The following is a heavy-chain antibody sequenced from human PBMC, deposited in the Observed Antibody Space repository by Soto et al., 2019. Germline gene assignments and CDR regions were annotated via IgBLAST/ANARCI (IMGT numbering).Heavy chain of an antibody. V-gene: IGHV1-69*13. J-gene: IGHJ4*02. D-gene: IGHD3-3*01. CDR2: IVPMLRTP. CDR1: GGSFSDYA. CDR3: AKARAQYYDFWSGYPVDY. Sequence: ASVKVSCKASGGSFSDYAINWVRQAPGPGLEWMGGIVPMLRTPNYARKFQGRVTITADESTSTVSMELTSLTSDDTAVYYCAKARAQYYDFWSGYPVDYWGQGTLVTVSS.